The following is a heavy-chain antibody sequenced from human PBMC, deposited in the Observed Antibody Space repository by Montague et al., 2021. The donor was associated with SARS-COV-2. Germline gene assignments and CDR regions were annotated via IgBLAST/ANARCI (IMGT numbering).Heavy chain of an antibody. V-gene: IGHV4-34*01. CDR2: IGHTGSF. CDR1: GGSLSGHS. D-gene: IGHD3-10*01. Sequence: LRLSCAVYGGSLSGHSWSWVRQAPEKGLEWIGDIGHTGSFKYNPSLKSRVTMSVDTSKNQFSLKLSSVTAADTAVYYCARGARQGYGFRLGSFDSWGQGTLVTVSS. J-gene: IGHJ4*02. CDR3: ARGARQGYGFRLGSFDS.